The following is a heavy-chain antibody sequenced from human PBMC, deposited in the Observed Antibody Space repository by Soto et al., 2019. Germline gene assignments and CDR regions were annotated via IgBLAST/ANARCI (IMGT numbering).Heavy chain of an antibody. V-gene: IGHV3-11*01. Sequence: GGSLRLSCAASGFTFSGYYMSWIRQAPGKGLEWVSYISSSGSTIYYADSVKGRFTISRDNAKNSLYLQMNSLRAEDTAVYYCARDLYRGSPDPLSHFDYWGQGTPVTVSS. CDR2: ISSSGSTI. CDR3: ARDLYRGSPDPLSHFDY. CDR1: GFTFSGYY. J-gene: IGHJ4*02. D-gene: IGHD2-8*02.